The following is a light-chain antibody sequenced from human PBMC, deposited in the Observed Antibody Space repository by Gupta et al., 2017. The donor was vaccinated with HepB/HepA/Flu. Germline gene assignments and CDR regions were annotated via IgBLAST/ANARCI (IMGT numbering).Light chain of an antibody. CDR3: QQYNNWPGT. V-gene: IGKV3-15*01. CDR1: QSVSSN. CDR2: GAS. J-gene: IGKJ1*01. Sequence: HSPAPLTVSPGERATLSCRASQSVSSNLAWYQQKPGQAPRLLIYGASTRATGIPARFSGSGSGTEFTLTISSLQSEDFAVYYCQQYNNWPGTFGQGTKVEIK.